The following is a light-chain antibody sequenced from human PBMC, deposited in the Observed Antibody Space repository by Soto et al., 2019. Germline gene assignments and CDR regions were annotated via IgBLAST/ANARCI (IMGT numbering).Light chain of an antibody. CDR2: AAS. CDR3: QQTYSTPRGA. J-gene: IGKJ1*01. CDR1: ASIRNN. Sequence: DIQMTQSPSPLSASVGDRVTITCRASASIRNNLNWYQQKPGKAPKLLIYAASTLQSGVPSRFSGGGSGTEFTRTLGTLQPEDFTTYYCQQTYSTPRGAFGQGTKVEFK. V-gene: IGKV1-39*01.